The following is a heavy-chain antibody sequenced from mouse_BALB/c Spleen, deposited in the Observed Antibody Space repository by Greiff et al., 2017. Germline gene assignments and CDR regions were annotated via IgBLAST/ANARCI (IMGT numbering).Heavy chain of an antibody. CDR3: ARDNGNYYYAMDY. Sequence: EVKLVESGGGLVQPGGSLRLSCATSGFTFTDYYMSWVRQPPGKALEWLGFIRNKANGYTTEYSASVKGRFTISRDNSQSILYLQMNTLGAEDSATYYCARDNGNYYYAMDYWGQGTSGTVSS. D-gene: IGHD2-1*01. V-gene: IGHV7-3*02. J-gene: IGHJ4*01. CDR1: GFTFTDYY. CDR2: IRNKANGYTT.